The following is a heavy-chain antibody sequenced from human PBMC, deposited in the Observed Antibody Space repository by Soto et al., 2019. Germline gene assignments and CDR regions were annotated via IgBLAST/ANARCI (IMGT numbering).Heavy chain of an antibody. CDR3: ARVRSYYDSSCCFDTFGY. CDR2: IYHSGST. V-gene: IGHV4-30-2*01. CDR1: GGSISSGGYS. Sequence: SETLSLTCAVSGGSISSGGYSWSWIRQPPGKGLEWIGYIYHSGSTYYNPSLKSRVTISVDRSKNQFSLKLSSVTAADTAVYYCARVRSYYDSSCCFDTFGYWGQGTLVTVSS. J-gene: IGHJ4*02. D-gene: IGHD3-22*01.